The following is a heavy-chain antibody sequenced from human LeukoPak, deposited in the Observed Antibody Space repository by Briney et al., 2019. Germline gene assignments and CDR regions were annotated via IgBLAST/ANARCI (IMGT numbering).Heavy chain of an antibody. CDR3: AGGARRDGYNSY. Sequence: SETLSLTCAVYGGSLSGYYWSWIRQPPGKGLEWIGEINHSGSTNYNPSLKSRVTISVDTSKNQFSLKLSSVTAADTAVYYSAGGARRDGYNSYWGQGTLVTVSS. V-gene: IGHV4-34*01. CDR2: INHSGST. D-gene: IGHD5-24*01. J-gene: IGHJ4*02. CDR1: GGSLSGYY.